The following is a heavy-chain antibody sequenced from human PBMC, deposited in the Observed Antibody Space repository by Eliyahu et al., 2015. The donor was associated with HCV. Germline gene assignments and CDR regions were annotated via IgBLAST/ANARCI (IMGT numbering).Heavy chain of an antibody. Sequence: EVQLVESGGGLVQPGGSLRLSCAASGFSFSSYSMNWVRQAPGKGLEWVLYISSSGSTIHYADSVKGRFTMSRDNAKNSLYLQMNSLRAEDTAMYYCARGGSYFDYWGQGTLVTVSS. D-gene: IGHD3-16*01. CDR1: GFSFSSYS. CDR2: ISSSGSTI. CDR3: ARGGSYFDY. J-gene: IGHJ4*02. V-gene: IGHV3-48*01.